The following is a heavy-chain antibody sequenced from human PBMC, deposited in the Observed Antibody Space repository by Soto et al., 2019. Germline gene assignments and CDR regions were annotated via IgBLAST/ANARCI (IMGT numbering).Heavy chain of an antibody. Sequence: EVQLLESGGGLVQPGGSLRLSCAASGFTFSSYAMSWVRQAPGKGLEWVSAISGSGGSTYYADSVKGRFTISRDNSKNTLYLQMNSLRDEDTAVYYCAKGTKGAYYDFWSGAEDVWGQGTTVTVSS. D-gene: IGHD3-3*01. CDR1: GFTFSSYA. V-gene: IGHV3-23*01. CDR3: AKGTKGAYYDFWSGAEDV. J-gene: IGHJ6*02. CDR2: ISGSGGST.